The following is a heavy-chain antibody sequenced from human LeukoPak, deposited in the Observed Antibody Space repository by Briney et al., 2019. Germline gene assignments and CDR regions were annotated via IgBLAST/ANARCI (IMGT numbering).Heavy chain of an antibody. CDR1: GFTFSNYG. D-gene: IGHD3-22*01. Sequence: GGSLRLSCAASGFTFSNYGVSWVRQAPGKGLEWVSGISGNGDNTYYADSVKGRSSISRDNSKNTLYLQMDSLRVEDTAVYHCAKTNGYYDYWGRGTLVTVSS. CDR3: AKTNGYYDY. V-gene: IGHV3-23*01. CDR2: ISGNGDNT. J-gene: IGHJ4*02.